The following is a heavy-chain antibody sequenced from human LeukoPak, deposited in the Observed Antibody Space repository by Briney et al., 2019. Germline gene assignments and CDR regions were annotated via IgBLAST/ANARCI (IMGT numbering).Heavy chain of an antibody. CDR1: GYSISSGYY. CDR2: IYHSGST. V-gene: IGHV4-38-2*02. CDR3: ARDWRYSSSWPNWFDP. Sequence: SETLSLTCAVSGYSISSGYYWGWIRQPPGKGLEWIGSIYHSGSTNYNPSLKSRVTISVDTSKNQFSLKLSSVTAADTAVYYCARDWRYSSSWPNWFDPWGQGTLVTVSS. J-gene: IGHJ5*02. D-gene: IGHD6-13*01.